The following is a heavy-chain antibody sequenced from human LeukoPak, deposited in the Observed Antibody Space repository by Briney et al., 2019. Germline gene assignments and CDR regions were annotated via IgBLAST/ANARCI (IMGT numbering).Heavy chain of an antibody. J-gene: IGHJ3*02. Sequence: ASVKVSCKASGYTFTDYYMYWVRQAPALGLEWMGWVNPNSGATNYAQKFQGRVTMTRDTSISTAYMELSRLTYDDTAVYYCARDRNSGSSLDIWGQGTMLTVSS. V-gene: IGHV1-2*02. D-gene: IGHD6-6*01. CDR2: VNPNSGAT. CDR3: ARDRNSGSSLDI. CDR1: GYTFTDYY.